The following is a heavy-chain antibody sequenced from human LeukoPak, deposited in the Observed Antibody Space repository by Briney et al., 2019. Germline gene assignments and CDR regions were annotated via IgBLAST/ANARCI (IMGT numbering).Heavy chain of an antibody. V-gene: IGHV1-69*02. Sequence: EASVKVSCKASGGTFSSYTISWVRQAPGQGLEWMGRITPILGIANYAQKFQGRVTITADKSTSTAYMELSSLRSEDTAVYYCARVKRDYGDYEVDYWGQGTLVTVSS. J-gene: IGHJ4*02. CDR3: ARVKRDYGDYEVDY. CDR1: GGTFSSYT. D-gene: IGHD4-17*01. CDR2: ITPILGIA.